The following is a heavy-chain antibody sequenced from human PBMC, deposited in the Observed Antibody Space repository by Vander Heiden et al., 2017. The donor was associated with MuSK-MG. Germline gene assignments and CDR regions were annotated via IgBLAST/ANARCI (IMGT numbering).Heavy chain of an antibody. Sequence: QVQLQESGPGLVKPSQTLSLTRTVSGGSISSGGYYWSWIRQHPGKGLEWIGYIYYSGSTYYNPSLKSRVTISVDTSKNQFSLKLSSVTAADTAVYYCARASRSRIAVAGSFDYWGQGTLVTVSS. CDR1: GGSISSGGYY. CDR2: IYYSGST. V-gene: IGHV4-31*03. D-gene: IGHD6-19*01. CDR3: ARASRSRIAVAGSFDY. J-gene: IGHJ4*02.